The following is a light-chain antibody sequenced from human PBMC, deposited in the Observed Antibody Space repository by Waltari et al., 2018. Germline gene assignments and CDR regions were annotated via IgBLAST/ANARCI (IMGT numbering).Light chain of an antibody. V-gene: IGLV3-10*01. CDR1: ALPKKY. J-gene: IGLJ2*01. Sequence: SYELTQPPSGSGSPGQTARITCSGDALPKKYAYWYQQKSGQAPVLVIYEDSKRPSGIPESFSGSSSGTMATLTISGAQVEDEADYYCYSTDSSGNHRVFGGGTQLTVL. CDR2: EDS. CDR3: YSTDSSGNHRV.